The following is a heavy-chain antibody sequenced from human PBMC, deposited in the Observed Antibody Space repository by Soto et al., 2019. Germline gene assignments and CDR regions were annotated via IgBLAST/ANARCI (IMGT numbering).Heavy chain of an antibody. CDR1: GFSFSGYA. CDR3: ARELERLFDY. CDR2: ISYDGRNK. Sequence: HPGGSLRLSCSASGFSFSGYAMHWVRQAPGKGLEWVAVISYDGRNKYYADCVKGRFTISRDNSKNTLYLQMNSLRAEDTAVYYCARELERLFDYWGQGTLVTVSS. D-gene: IGHD1-1*01. V-gene: IGHV3-30*04. J-gene: IGHJ4*02.